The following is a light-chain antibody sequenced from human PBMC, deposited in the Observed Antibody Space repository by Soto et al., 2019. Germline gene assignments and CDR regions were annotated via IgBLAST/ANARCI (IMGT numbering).Light chain of an antibody. V-gene: IGKV4-1*01. CDR1: QSVLYSSNNKKY. Sequence: DIVMTQSPDSLAVSLGERATINCKSSQSVLYSSNNKKYLAWYQQKPGQPPKLLIYWASTRESGVPDRFSGSGSGTDFTLTISSLQAEDGAVYYCQQYYSTPLTFGPGTKVDIK. J-gene: IGKJ3*01. CDR2: WAS. CDR3: QQYYSTPLT.